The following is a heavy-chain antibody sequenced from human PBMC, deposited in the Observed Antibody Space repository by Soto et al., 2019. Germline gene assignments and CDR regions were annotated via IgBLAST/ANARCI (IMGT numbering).Heavy chain of an antibody. J-gene: IGHJ4*02. D-gene: IGHD6-25*01. CDR1: GYTFTSYG. CDR3: ASILRREGTDFDD. CDR2: ISAYNGNT. Sequence: VASVQVSCKASGYTFTSYGISWVRQAPGQGLEWMGWISAYNGNTNYAQKLQGRVTMTTDTSTSTAYMELRSLRSDDTAVYYCASILRREGTDFDDCGKGTLVTVCS. V-gene: IGHV1-18*01.